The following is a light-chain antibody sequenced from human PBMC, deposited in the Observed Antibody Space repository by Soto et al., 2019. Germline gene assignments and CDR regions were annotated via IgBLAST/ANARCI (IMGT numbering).Light chain of an antibody. V-gene: IGKV1-5*03. CDR1: QGINSW. J-gene: IGKJ1*01. CDR3: QQYDSYPWT. Sequence: DIQMTQSPSTLSASVGDRVTITCRASQGINSWLAWYQQKPGKAPNLLIYKASSLESGVPSRFSGSGSGTEFTLTISSLQPDDFATYFCQQYDSYPWTFGHGTKVE. CDR2: KAS.